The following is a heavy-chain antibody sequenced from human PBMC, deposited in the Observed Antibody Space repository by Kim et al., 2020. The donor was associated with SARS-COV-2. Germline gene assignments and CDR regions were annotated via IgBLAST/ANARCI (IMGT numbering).Heavy chain of an antibody. Sequence: GGSLRLSCAGSGFTFSSYAMHWVRQAPGKGLEWVAVISYDGSNKYYVDTVKGRFTISRDNSKNTVFLQMNSLRAEDTAVYYCAKDLAAVPNFQGAHYWGQGNLVTVSS. J-gene: IGHJ4*02. CDR3: AKDLAAVPNFQGAHY. CDR2: ISYDGSNK. V-gene: IGHV3-30*18. CDR1: GFTFSSYA. D-gene: IGHD6-19*01.